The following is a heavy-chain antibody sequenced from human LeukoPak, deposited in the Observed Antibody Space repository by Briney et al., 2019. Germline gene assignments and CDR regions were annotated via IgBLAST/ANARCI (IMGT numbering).Heavy chain of an antibody. J-gene: IGHJ3*01. D-gene: IGHD6-19*01. CDR3: AKDLALAGTGGGFDV. CDR2: ISGGGDKT. Sequence: GGSLRLSCAAPGFTFTTYALNWVRQAPGKGLGWVSGISGGGDKTYYADSVNGRFTISRDNSKNTVSLQMSSLRAEDTALYYCAKDLALAGTGGGFDVWGQGTRVAVSS. CDR1: GFTFTTYA. V-gene: IGHV3-23*01.